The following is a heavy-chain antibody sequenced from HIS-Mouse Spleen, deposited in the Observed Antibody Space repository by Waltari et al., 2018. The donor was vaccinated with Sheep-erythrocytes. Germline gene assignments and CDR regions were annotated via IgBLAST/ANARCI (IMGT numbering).Heavy chain of an antibody. CDR2: INPNSGGT. Sequence: QVPLVQSGAALKTPVASVKVTCTAPGYTLTGYYMHWVRQAPGQGLEWMGWINPNSGGTNYAQKFQGRVTMTRDTSISTAYMELSRLRSDDTAVYYCAGYSGSLDYWGQGTLVTVSS. J-gene: IGHJ4*02. CDR1: GYTLTGYY. V-gene: IGHV1-2*02. D-gene: IGHD1-26*01. CDR3: AGYSGSLDY.